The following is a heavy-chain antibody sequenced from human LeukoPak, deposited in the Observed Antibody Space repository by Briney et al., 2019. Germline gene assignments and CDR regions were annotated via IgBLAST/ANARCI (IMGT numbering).Heavy chain of an antibody. Sequence: SETLSLTCNVSGGSISSSGYYWGWIRQPPGKGLEWIGSIYDSGRTYYNPSLKSRVTISVDTSRNQFSLKLTSVTAADTAVYYCARDWGTTVYYYGMDVWGQGTTVTVSS. J-gene: IGHJ6*02. V-gene: IGHV4-39*07. CDR3: ARDWGTTVYYYGMDV. CDR2: IYDSGRT. CDR1: GGSISSSGYY. D-gene: IGHD4-17*01.